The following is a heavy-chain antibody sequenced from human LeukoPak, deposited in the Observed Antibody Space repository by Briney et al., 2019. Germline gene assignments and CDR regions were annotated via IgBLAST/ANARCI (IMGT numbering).Heavy chain of an antibody. Sequence: GASVKVSCKASGYTFTSYDTNWVRQATGQGLEWMGWMNPNSGNTGYAQKFQGRVTMTRNTSISTAYMELSSLRPEDTAVYYCARKMPPRPLYYYYYMDVWGKGTTVTVSS. CDR2: MNPNSGNT. CDR3: ARKMPPRPLYYYYYMDV. D-gene: IGHD2-2*01. V-gene: IGHV1-8*01. CDR1: GYTFTSYD. J-gene: IGHJ6*03.